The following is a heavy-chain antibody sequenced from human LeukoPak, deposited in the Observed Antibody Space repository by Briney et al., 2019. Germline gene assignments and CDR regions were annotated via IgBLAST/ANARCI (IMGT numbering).Heavy chain of an antibody. CDR3: ARVASVRTSCYYFDY. Sequence: KPSETLSLTCTVSDGAIAGYSWSWIRQPPGKGLEWIGSIYYSGSTYYNPSLKSRVTISVDTSKNQFSLKLSSVTAADTAVYYCARVASVRTSCYYFDYWGQGTLVTVSS. D-gene: IGHD2-2*01. CDR2: IYYSGST. J-gene: IGHJ4*02. V-gene: IGHV4-39*07. CDR1: DGAIAGYS.